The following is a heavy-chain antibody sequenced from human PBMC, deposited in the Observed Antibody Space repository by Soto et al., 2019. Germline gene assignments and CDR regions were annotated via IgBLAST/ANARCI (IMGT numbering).Heavy chain of an antibody. Sequence: QVQLVQSGAEVKKPGASVQVSCKASGLAFPIDDIIWVRQTIGQGLEFMGWMNPSSSNTGYAQKFQGRATFTWNTPTSTAYMDLSGLRSEDTAVYYCARDRTKVPVAFGVWGQGTMVTVAS. CDR2: MNPSSSNT. J-gene: IGHJ3*01. CDR3: ARDRTKVPVAFGV. V-gene: IGHV1-8*01. CDR1: GLAFPIDD.